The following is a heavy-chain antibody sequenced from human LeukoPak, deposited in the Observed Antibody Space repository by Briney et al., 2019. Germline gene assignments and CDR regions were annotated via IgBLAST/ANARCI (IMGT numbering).Heavy chain of an antibody. CDR2: ISGSGGST. D-gene: IGHD2-2*01. CDR3: AKGVHCSSTSCLACFDP. J-gene: IGHJ5*02. Sequence: PGGSLRLSCAASGFTLNSYAMSWVRQAPGKGLEWVSAISGSGGSTYYADSVKGRFTISRDNSKNTLYLQMNSLRAEDTAVYYCAKGVHCSSTSCLACFDPWGQGTLVTVSS. V-gene: IGHV3-23*01. CDR1: GFTLNSYA.